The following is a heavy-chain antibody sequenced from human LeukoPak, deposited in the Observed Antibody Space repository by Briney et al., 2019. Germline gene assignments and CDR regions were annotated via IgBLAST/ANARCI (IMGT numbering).Heavy chain of an antibody. CDR2: ISYSGST. J-gene: IGHJ4*02. V-gene: IGHV4-39*01. CDR3: ARQADGGYSYANFDS. Sequence: SETLSLTCTVSGGSISSNSYYWGWIRQPPGKGLEWIGTISYSGSTYYNPSLKSRVTISVDTSKNQFSLKLSSVTAADTAVYYCARQADGGYSYANFDSWGQGTLDTVSS. CDR1: GGSISSNSYY. D-gene: IGHD5-18*01.